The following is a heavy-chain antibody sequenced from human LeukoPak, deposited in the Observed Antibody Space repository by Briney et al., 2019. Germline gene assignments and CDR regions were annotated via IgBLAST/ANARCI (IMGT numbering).Heavy chain of an antibody. J-gene: IGHJ6*03. V-gene: IGHV3-30*02. Sequence: GGSLRLSCAASGFTFSSYGMHWVRQAPGKGLEWVAFIRYDGSNKYYADSVKGRFTISRDNAKNSVYLQMNSLRAEDTALYYCARARQEDYYYYYYMDVWGKGTTVTVSS. CDR3: ARARQEDYYYYYYMDV. CDR1: GFTFSSYG. CDR2: IRYDGSNK.